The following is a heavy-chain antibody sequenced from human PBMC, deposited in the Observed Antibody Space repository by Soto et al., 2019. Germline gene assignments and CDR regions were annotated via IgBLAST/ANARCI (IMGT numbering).Heavy chain of an antibody. D-gene: IGHD4-4*01. CDR2: IYYSGST. CDR1: GGSISSGGYY. CDR3: TRGLSNPGWFDP. J-gene: IGHJ5*02. Sequence: PSETLSLTCTVSGGSISSGGYYWSWIRQHPGKGLERIGYIYYSGSTYYNPSLKSRVTISVDTSKNQFSLKLSSVTAADTAVYYCTRGLSNPGWFDPWGQGTLVTVSS. V-gene: IGHV4-31*03.